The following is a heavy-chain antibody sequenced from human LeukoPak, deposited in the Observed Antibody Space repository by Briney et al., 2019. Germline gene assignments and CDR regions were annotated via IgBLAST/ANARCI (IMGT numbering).Heavy chain of an antibody. CDR3: ARRITIFGVVPLDP. J-gene: IGHJ5*02. Sequence: GGSLRLSCAASGFTFSSYAMHWVRQAPGKGLEWVAVISYDGSNKYYADSVKGRFTISRDNSKNTLYLQMNSLRDEDTAVYYCARRITIFGVVPLDPWGQGTLVTVSS. V-gene: IGHV3-30-3*01. CDR1: GFTFSSYA. D-gene: IGHD3-3*01. CDR2: ISYDGSNK.